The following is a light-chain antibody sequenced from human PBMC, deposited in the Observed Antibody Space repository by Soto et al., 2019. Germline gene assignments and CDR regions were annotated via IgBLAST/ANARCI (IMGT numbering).Light chain of an antibody. Sequence: EIVLTQSPGTLSLSPGERATLSCRASQIVSSSYLAWYQQRPGQAPRLLIYGASSRATGIPDRFSGSGSGTDFTLTIIRLEPEDFAVYYCQQYGTSPLYTFGQGTKLEIK. CDR2: GAS. V-gene: IGKV3-20*01. J-gene: IGKJ2*01. CDR1: QIVSSSY. CDR3: QQYGTSPLYT.